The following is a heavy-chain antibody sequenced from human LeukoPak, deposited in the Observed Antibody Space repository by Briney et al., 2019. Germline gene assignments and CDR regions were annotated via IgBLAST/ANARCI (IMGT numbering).Heavy chain of an antibody. V-gene: IGHV4-38-2*02. CDR2: IYHSGNT. Sequence: SETLSLTCTVSGYSISSGFYWGWIRQPPGKGLEWIGSIYHSGNTYYNPSLKSRVTISIDTSKNQFALKLSSVTAADTAVYYCAREAYPKDTFDLWAQGTMVTVSS. D-gene: IGHD2-2*01. CDR1: GYSISSGFY. J-gene: IGHJ3*01. CDR3: AREAYPKDTFDL.